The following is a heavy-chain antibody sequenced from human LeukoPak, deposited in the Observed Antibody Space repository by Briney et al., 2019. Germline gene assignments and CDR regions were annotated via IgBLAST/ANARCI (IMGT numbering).Heavy chain of an antibody. V-gene: IGHV3-30*18. CDR1: GFTFSSYG. D-gene: IGHD6-19*01. CDR3: AKAATQAVAGSAFDY. Sequence: GGSLRLSCAASGFTFSSYGMHWVRQAPGKGLEWVAVISYDGSNKYYADSVKGRFTISRDNSKNTLYLKMNSLRAEDTAVYYCAKAATQAVAGSAFDYWGQGTLVTVSS. CDR2: ISYDGSNK. J-gene: IGHJ4*02.